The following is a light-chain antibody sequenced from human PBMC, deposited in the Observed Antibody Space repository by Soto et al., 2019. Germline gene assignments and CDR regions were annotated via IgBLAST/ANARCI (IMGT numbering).Light chain of an antibody. CDR3: AAWDDSLSGVV. CDR2: RNN. Sequence: QSVLTQSPSASGTPGQRVTMSCSGSRSNIGSNSVSWYQQLPGTVPKLLIYRNNQRPSGVPDRFSGSKSGTSASLAISGLRSEDEADYYCAAWDDSLSGVVFGGGTKLTVL. J-gene: IGLJ2*01. V-gene: IGLV1-47*01. CDR1: RSNIGSNS.